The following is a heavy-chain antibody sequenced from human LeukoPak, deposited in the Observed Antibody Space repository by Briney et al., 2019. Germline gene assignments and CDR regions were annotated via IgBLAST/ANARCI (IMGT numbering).Heavy chain of an antibody. CDR1: SGSISSGGSS. CDR3: ARSNLGNEYAFDI. CDR2: IYHSGST. J-gene: IGHJ3*02. Sequence: ETSETLSLTCAVSSGSISSGGSSWSWIRQPPGKGLEWIGYIYHSGSTYYSPSLKSRVTISVDRSKNQFSLKLSSVTAADTAMYYCARSNLGNEYAFDIWGQGTMVTVSS. V-gene: IGHV4-30-2*01. D-gene: IGHD1-1*01.